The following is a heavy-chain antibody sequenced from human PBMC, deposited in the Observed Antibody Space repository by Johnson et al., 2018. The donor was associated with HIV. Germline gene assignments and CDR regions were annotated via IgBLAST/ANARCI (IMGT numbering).Heavy chain of an antibody. J-gene: IGHJ3*02. CDR2: ISYDGSNK. CDR3: TKVYSSGYYGNVFEI. D-gene: IGHD6-19*01. CDR1: GFTFSSYA. V-gene: IGHV3-30-3*01. Sequence: QVQLVESGGGVVRPGGSLRLSCAASGFTFSSYAMHWVRQAPGKGLEWVAVISYDGSNKYYADSVKGRFTISRDDSKSIAYLQMNSLKTEDTAVYYGTKVYSSGYYGNVFEIWGQGTMVTVSS.